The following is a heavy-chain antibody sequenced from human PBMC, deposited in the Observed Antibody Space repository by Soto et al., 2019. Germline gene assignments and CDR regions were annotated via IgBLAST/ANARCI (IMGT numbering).Heavy chain of an antibody. CDR1: GFTFSSYS. D-gene: IGHD3-3*01. CDR3: ARDGDTDHDFWSAYRLDGMDV. V-gene: IGHV3-48*02. Sequence: GGSLRLSCAASGFTFSSYSMNWVRQAPGKGLEWVSYISSSSSTIYYADSVKGRFTISRDNAKNSLYLQMNSLRDEDTAVYYCARDGDTDHDFWSAYRLDGMDVWGQGTTVTVSS. CDR2: ISSSSSTI. J-gene: IGHJ6*02.